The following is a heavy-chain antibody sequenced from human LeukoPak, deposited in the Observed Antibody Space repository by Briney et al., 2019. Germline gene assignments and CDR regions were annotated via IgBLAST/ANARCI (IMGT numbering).Heavy chain of an antibody. Sequence: GGSLRLSCAASGFTFSSYSMNWVRQAPGKGLEWVSSISSSSSYIYYADSVKGRFTISRDNAKNSLYLQMNSLRAEDTAVYYCAREGSTDFWSAYSVYYFDYWGQGTLVTVSS. D-gene: IGHD3-3*01. V-gene: IGHV3-21*01. CDR1: GFTFSSYS. CDR3: AREGSTDFWSAYSVYYFDY. J-gene: IGHJ4*02. CDR2: ISSSSSYI.